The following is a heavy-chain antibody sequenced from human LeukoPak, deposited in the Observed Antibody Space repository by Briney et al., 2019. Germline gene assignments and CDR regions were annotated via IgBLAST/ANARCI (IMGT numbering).Heavy chain of an antibody. CDR1: GFTVSSNY. Sequence: HAGGSLRLSCAASGFTVSSNYMSWVRQAPGKGLEWVSVIYSGGSTYYADSVKGRFTISRDNSKNTLYLQMNSLRAEDTAVHYCARFGDFWSGPSDYWGQGTLVTVSS. CDR2: IYSGGST. CDR3: ARFGDFWSGPSDY. D-gene: IGHD3-3*01. J-gene: IGHJ4*02. V-gene: IGHV3-53*01.